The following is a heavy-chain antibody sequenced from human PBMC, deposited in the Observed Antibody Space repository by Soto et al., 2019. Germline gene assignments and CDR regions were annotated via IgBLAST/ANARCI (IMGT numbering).Heavy chain of an antibody. J-gene: IGHJ6*02. Sequence: PSQTLSLTCAISGDSVSSNSAAWNWIRQSPSRGLEWLGRTYYRSKWYNDYAVSAKSRITINPDTSKNQFSLQLNSVTPEDTAVYYCARVPEAAAGTGYYYYGMDVWGQGTTVTVSS. CDR1: GDSVSSNSAA. CDR2: TYYRSKWYN. D-gene: IGHD6-13*01. CDR3: ARVPEAAAGTGYYYYGMDV. V-gene: IGHV6-1*01.